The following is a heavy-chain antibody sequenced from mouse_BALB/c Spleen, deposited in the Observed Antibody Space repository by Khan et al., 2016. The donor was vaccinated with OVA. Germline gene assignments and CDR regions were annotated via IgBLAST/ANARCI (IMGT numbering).Heavy chain of an antibody. CDR2: IYPGTDNT. J-gene: IGHJ2*01. D-gene: IGHD6-2*01. CDR3: AREESLDYFVY. V-gene: IGHV1-76*01. CDR1: GYIFTNYW. Sequence: QVQLKQSGAELVRPGASVKLSCRTSGYIFTNYWIHWVKQRSGQGLEWIARIYPGTDNTYYNEKLKDKATLTADRSSSTAYMQLSSLKSEDSAVEFCAREESLDYFVYWGQGTTLTVSS.